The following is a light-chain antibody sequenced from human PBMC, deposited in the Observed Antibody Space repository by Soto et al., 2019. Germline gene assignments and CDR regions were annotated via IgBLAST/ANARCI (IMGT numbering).Light chain of an antibody. CDR1: QSVSSY. Sequence: ESVLTQSPATLSLSPGGKATLSCRASQSVSSYLAWYQQKPGQAPRLLIYDASNRATGVPARFSGSGSGTDFTLTISSLEPEDFAVYYCQHRASLPITFGHGTRLEI. CDR2: DAS. J-gene: IGKJ5*01. CDR3: QHRASLPIT. V-gene: IGKV3-11*01.